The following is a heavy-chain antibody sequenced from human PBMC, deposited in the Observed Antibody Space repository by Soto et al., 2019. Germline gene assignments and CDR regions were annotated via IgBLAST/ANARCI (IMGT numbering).Heavy chain of an antibody. CDR1: GGSISSGGYY. D-gene: IGHD3-10*01. V-gene: IGHV4-31*03. Sequence: SETLSLTCTVSGGSISSGGYYWSWIRQHPGKGLEWIGYIYYSGSTYYNPSLKSRVTISVDTSKNQFSLKLSSVTAADTAVYYCAREKPTYYYGSGSSGGYFDYWGQVTLVTVSS. CDR3: AREKPTYYYGSGSSGGYFDY. J-gene: IGHJ4*02. CDR2: IYYSGST.